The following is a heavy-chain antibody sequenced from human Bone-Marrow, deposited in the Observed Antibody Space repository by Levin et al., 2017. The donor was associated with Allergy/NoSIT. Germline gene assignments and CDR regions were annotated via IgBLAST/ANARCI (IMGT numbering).Heavy chain of an antibody. CDR3: ARETGIASSEGFDY. CDR2: IYYTGNT. D-gene: IGHD6-13*01. CDR1: GGSISDYY. Sequence: GSLSLSCTVSGGSISDYYWSWIRQSPGTGLEWIGHIYYTGNTNYNPSLKSRVTISVDTSKNQFSLNLRSVTAADTAVYYCARETGIASSEGFDYWGQGTVVTVSS. J-gene: IGHJ4*02. V-gene: IGHV4-59*01.